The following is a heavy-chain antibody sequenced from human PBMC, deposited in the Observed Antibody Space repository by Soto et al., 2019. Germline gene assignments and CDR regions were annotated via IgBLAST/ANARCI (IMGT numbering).Heavy chain of an antibody. CDR2: LNAGNGDT. CDR3: ARDSCFGGTCYDDAFDV. Sequence: QVQFVQSGAEVKKPGASVKVSCKASGYTFITHSMHWVRQAPGQRLEWMGWLNAGNGDTKYAQKLQGRVTITRDTSASTAYMELTSLRSEDTAVYYCARDSCFGGTCYDDAFDVWGQGTMVTVSS. CDR1: GYTFITHS. V-gene: IGHV1-3*01. D-gene: IGHD3-16*01. J-gene: IGHJ3*01.